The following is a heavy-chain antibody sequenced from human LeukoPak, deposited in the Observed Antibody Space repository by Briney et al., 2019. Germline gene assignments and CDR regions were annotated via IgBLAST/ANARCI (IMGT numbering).Heavy chain of an antibody. V-gene: IGHV3-48*01. CDR1: GFTFSSYS. CDR2: ISSSSSTI. CDR3: ARLGGDNRAVMTTVVTDDLDY. Sequence: PGGSLRLSCAASGFTFSSYSMNWVRQAPGKGLEWVSYISSSSSTIYYADSVKGRFTISRDNAKNSLCLQMNSLRAEDTAVYYCARLGGDNRAVMTTVVTDDLDYWGQGTLVTVSS. J-gene: IGHJ4*02. D-gene: IGHD4-23*01.